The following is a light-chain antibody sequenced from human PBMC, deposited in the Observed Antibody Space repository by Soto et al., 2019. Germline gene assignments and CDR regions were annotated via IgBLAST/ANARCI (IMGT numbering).Light chain of an antibody. J-gene: IGKJ5*01. Sequence: EIVLTQSPGTLSLSPGERATLSCRASQSVSSSYLAWYQQKPGQAPRLLIYGASSRATGIPDRFSGSGSGTEFKLTIRSRQSEAFEVYYFQQYENGPPITFGQGTRLEIK. CDR3: QQYENGPPIT. CDR2: GAS. CDR1: QSVSSSY. V-gene: IGKV3-20*01.